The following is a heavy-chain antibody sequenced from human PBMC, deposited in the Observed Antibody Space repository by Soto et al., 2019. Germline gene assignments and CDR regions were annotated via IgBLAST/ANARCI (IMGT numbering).Heavy chain of an antibody. CDR3: ARDGGYGSGSYRFDY. CDR2: IYYSGMT. Sequence: QVQLQESGPGLVKPSQTLSLTCTVSGGSISYGGYYWSWIRQHPGRGLEWIGYIYYSGMTKYNPSLKSRVTISVDPSKNQFSLKLSSVTAADTAVYYCARDGGYGSGSYRFDYWGQGTLVTVSS. J-gene: IGHJ4*02. CDR1: GGSISYGGYY. D-gene: IGHD3-10*01. V-gene: IGHV4-31*03.